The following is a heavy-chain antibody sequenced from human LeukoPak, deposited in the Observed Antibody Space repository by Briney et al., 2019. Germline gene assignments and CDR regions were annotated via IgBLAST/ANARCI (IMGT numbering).Heavy chain of an antibody. CDR2: IYYSGST. D-gene: IGHD3-10*01. J-gene: IGHJ4*02. CDR1: GGSISSYY. V-gene: IGHV4-59*01. Sequence: SETLSLTCTVSGGSISSYYWSWIRQPPGKGLEWIGYIYYSGSTNYNPSLKSRVTISVDTSKNQFSLKLSSVTAADTAVYYCARAYGTMVRGVIIPFDYWGQGTLVTVFS. CDR3: ARAYGTMVRGVIIPFDY.